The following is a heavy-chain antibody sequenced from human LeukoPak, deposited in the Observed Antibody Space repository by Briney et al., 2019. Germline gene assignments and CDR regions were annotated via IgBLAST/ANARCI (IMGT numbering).Heavy chain of an antibody. CDR2: MNPNSGNT. D-gene: IGHD5-12*01. CDR1: GYTFTSYD. V-gene: IGHV1-8*01. Sequence: ASVKVSCKASGYTFTSYDINWVRRATGQGLEWMGWMNPNSGNTGYAQKFQGRVTMTRNTSISTAYMGLSSLRSEDTAVYYCARHSGGYDRRGFDPWGQGTLVTVSS. J-gene: IGHJ5*02. CDR3: ARHSGGYDRRGFDP.